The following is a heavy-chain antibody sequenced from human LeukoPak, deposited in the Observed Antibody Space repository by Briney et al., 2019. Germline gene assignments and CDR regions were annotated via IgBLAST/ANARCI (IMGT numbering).Heavy chain of an antibody. J-gene: IGHJ5*02. CDR2: IYYTGRT. Sequence: SETLSLTCAVSGGSMSKYFWSWIRQPPGKELEWIGNIYYTGRTNYNPSLKSRVSISLDTSKNQFSLWLSSVTAADTAVYYCARRFVGATENWFDPWGQGTLVTVSS. D-gene: IGHD1-26*01. CDR3: ARRFVGATENWFDP. V-gene: IGHV4-59*08. CDR1: GGSMSKYF.